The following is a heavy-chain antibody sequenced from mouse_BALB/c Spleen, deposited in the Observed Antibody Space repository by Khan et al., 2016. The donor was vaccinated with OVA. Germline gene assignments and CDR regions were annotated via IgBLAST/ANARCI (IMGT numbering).Heavy chain of an antibody. CDR2: ISSGDTT. CDR1: GFTFSNYG. J-gene: IGHJ3*01. Sequence: EVQLVESGGGLVKPGGSLKLSCAASGFTFSNYGVSWVRQTPEKRLEWVASISSGDTTYYPDSVKGRFTISRDNARNILYLQMSSLRSEDTAMYYCGRGYWFAYWGQGTLVTGSA. CDR3: GRGYWFAY. V-gene: IGHV5-6-5*01.